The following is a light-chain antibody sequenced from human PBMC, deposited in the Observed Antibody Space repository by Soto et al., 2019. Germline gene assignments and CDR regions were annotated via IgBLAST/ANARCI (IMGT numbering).Light chain of an antibody. CDR2: QVT. CDR3: CSFAGPQSFEV. J-gene: IGLJ1*01. CDR1: SSDIGGYYY. V-gene: IGLV2-14*01. Sequence: QSVLTQPASVSGSPGQSITISCTGTSSDIGGYYYVSWYQHHPGKAPKLMIYQVTNRPSGVSHRFSGSKSGITASLTISGLQPEDEADYYCCSFAGPQSFEVFGEGTKVTVL.